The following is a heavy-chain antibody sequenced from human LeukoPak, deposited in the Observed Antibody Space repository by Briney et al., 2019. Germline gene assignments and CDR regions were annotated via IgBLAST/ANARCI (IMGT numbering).Heavy chain of an antibody. CDR2: ISGSGGST. J-gene: IGHJ4*02. Sequence: PGGSLRLSCAASGFTFSSYAMSWVRQAPGKGLEWVSAISGSGGSTYYADSVKGRFTISRDNSKNTLYLQMNSLRAEDTAVYYCAKASLSDYDILTGYYSPVPFDYWGQGTLVTVSS. CDR3: AKASLSDYDILTGYYSPVPFDY. V-gene: IGHV3-23*01. CDR1: GFTFSSYA. D-gene: IGHD3-9*01.